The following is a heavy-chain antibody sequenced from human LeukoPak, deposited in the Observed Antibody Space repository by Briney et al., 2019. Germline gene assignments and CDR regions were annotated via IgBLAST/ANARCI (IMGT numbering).Heavy chain of an antibody. D-gene: IGHD3-10*01. Sequence: SETLSLTCAVYGGSFSGYYWSWIRQPPGKGLEWIGESNHSGSTNYNPSLKSRVTISVDTSKNQFSLKLSSVTAADTAVYYCARLGYYYGSGSYLRGWFDPWGQGTLVTVSS. CDR3: ARLGYYYGSGSYLRGWFDP. J-gene: IGHJ5*02. CDR2: SNHSGST. V-gene: IGHV4-34*01. CDR1: GGSFSGYY.